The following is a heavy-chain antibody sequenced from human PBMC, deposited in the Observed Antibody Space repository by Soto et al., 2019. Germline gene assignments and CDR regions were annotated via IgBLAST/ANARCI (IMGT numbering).Heavy chain of an antibody. V-gene: IGHV4-38-2*01. CDR2: IHHSGST. D-gene: IGHD5-12*01. Sequence: SETLSLTCAVSGYPISSGYYWGWIRQPPGKGLEWIGIIHHSGSTYYNPSLRSRITISIDTSKNQFSLKMPSVTAADTAVYYCARSSGYVPGGYWGQGILVTVS. CDR1: GYPISSGYY. CDR3: ARSSGYVPGGY. J-gene: IGHJ4*02.